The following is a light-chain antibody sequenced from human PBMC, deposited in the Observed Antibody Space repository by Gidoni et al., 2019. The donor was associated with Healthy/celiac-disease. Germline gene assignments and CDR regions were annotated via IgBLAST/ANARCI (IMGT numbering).Light chain of an antibody. Sequence: EFVLRRSQGTLSLSPGEKATLSCRASQSVSSSYLAWYQQKPGQAPRLLIYGASSRATGIPDRFSGSGSGTDFTLTISRLEPEDFAVYYCQQYGSSRWTFGQGTKVEIK. J-gene: IGKJ1*01. CDR1: QSVSSSY. V-gene: IGKV3-20*01. CDR3: QQYGSSRWT. CDR2: GAS.